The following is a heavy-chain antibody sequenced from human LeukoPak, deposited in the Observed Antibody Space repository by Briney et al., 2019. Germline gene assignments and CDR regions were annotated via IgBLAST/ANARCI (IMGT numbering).Heavy chain of an antibody. V-gene: IGHV1-2*02. CDR1: GYTFTGYY. CDR2: INPNSGGT. J-gene: IGHJ4*02. Sequence: ASVKVSCKASGYTFTGYYMHWVRQAPGQGLEWMGWINPNSGGTNYAQKFQGRVTMTRDTSISTAYMELSRLRSDDTAVYYCAAASMLTGIAVAGTTSDWGQGTLVTVSS. D-gene: IGHD6-19*01. CDR3: AAASMLTGIAVAGTTSD.